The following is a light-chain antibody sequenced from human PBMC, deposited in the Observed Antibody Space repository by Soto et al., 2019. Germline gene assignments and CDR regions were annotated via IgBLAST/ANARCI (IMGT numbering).Light chain of an antibody. CDR3: QQYNTYSEA. CDR2: DAS. V-gene: IGKV1-5*01. J-gene: IGKJ1*01. CDR1: QSISSW. Sequence: DIQMTQSPSSLSASVGDRVTITCRASQSISSWLAWYQQMPAKAPKLLIYDASSLHSGVPSRFSGSETRTDFTLTIGSLQPDDFATYYCQQYNTYSEAFGQGTKVDIK.